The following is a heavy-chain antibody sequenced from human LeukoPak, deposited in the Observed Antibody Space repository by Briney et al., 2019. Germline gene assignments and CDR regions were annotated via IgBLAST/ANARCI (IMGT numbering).Heavy chain of an antibody. Sequence: ASETLSLTCTVSGGSISSSSYYWGWIRQPPGKGLEWIGRIYTSGSTNYNPSLKSRVTMSVDTSKNQFSLKLSSVTAADTAVYYCARFSKFYYYGMDVWGQGTTVTVSS. CDR1: GGSISSSSYY. CDR2: IYTSGST. J-gene: IGHJ6*02. V-gene: IGHV4-61*05. CDR3: ARFSKFYYYGMDV.